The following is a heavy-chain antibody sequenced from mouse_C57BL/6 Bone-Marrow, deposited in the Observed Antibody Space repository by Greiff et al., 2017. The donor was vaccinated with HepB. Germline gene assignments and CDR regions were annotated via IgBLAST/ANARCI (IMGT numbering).Heavy chain of an antibody. CDR1: GFTFSSYA. CDR3: ARGSYDYAMDY. J-gene: IGHJ4*01. V-gene: IGHV5-4*01. D-gene: IGHD6-1*01. CDR2: ISDGGSYT. Sequence: EVQRVESGGGLVKPGGSLKLSCAASGFTFSSYAMSWVRQTLEKRLEWVATISDGGSYTYYPDNVKGRFTISRDNAKNNLYLQMSHLKSEDTAMYYCARGSYDYAMDYWGQGTSVTVSS.